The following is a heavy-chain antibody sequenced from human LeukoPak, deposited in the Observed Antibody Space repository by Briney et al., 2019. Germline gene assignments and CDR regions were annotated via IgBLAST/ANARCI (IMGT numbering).Heavy chain of an antibody. J-gene: IGHJ6*02. D-gene: IGHD4-23*01. CDR2: INPGSGST. CDR3: ARADYGGNSDYYYYGMDV. Sequence: ASVKVSCKAAGYIFSNYYMYWVRQAHGKGLEWMGIINPGSGSTSYAQKFQGRVTMTRDTSTSTVYMELSSLRSEDTAVYYCARADYGGNSDYYYYGMDVWGQGTRVTVSS. V-gene: IGHV1-46*01. CDR1: GYIFSNYY.